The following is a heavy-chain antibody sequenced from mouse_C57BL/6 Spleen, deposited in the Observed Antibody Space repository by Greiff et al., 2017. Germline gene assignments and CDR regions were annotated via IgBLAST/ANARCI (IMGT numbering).Heavy chain of an antibody. D-gene: IGHD2-1*01. CDR1: GYTFTDYY. V-gene: IGHV1-26*01. CDR2: INPNNGGT. CDR3: ARCGYGNPFAY. J-gene: IGHJ3*01. Sequence: VQLQQSGPELVKPGASVKISCKASGYTFTDYYMNWVKQSHGKSLEWIGDINPNNGGTSYNQKFKGKATLTVDKSSSTAYMELRSLTSEDSAVYYCARCGYGNPFAYWGQGTLVTVSA.